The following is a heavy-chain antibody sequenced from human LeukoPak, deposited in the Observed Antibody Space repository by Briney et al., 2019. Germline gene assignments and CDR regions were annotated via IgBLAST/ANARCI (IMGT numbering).Heavy chain of an antibody. CDR2: IYTSGST. CDR3: ARGCSSTSCYYYYGMDV. CDR1: GGSISSYY. D-gene: IGHD2-2*01. Sequence: SETLSLTCTVSGGSISSYYWSWIRQPAGKGLEWIGRIYTSGSTNYNPSLKSRVTISVDTSKNQFSLKLSSVTAADTAVYYCARGCSSTSCYYYYGMDVWGQGTTVTVSS. J-gene: IGHJ6*02. V-gene: IGHV4-4*07.